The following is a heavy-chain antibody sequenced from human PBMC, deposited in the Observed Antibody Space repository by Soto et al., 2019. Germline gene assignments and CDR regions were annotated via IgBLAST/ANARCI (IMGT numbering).Heavy chain of an antibody. CDR1: GFTFSSYA. CDR2: ISGSGGTT. CDR3: ARVVVVIPPGYYYAMDA. Sequence: GGSLRLSCAASGFTFSSYAMSWVRQAPGKGLEWVSAISGSGGTTYYADSVKGRFTISRDNSKNTLYLQMNSLRVEDTAVYYCARVVVVIPPGYYYAMDAWGQGTTVTVSS. D-gene: IGHD3-22*01. J-gene: IGHJ6*02. V-gene: IGHV3-23*01.